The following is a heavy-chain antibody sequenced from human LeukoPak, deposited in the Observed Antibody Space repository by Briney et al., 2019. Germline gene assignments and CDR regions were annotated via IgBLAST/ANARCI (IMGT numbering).Heavy chain of an antibody. CDR1: GYTFTSYD. V-gene: IGHV1-8*01. J-gene: IGHJ5*02. CDR2: MNPNSGNT. CDR3: ARGYDSSVREGNWFDP. D-gene: IGHD3-22*01. Sequence: ASVKVSCKASGYTFTSYDINWVRQATGQGLEWMGWMNPNSGNTGYAQKFQGRVTMTRNTSISTAYMELSSLRSEDTAVYYCARGYDSSVREGNWFDPWGQGTLVTVPS.